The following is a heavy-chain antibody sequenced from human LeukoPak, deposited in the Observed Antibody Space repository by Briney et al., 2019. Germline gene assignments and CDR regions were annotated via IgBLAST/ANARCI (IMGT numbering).Heavy chain of an antibody. Sequence: SVKVSCKASGGTFSSYAISWVRQAPGQGLEWMGGIIPIFGTANYAQNFQGRVTITTDESTSTAYMEVSSLRIEDTAVYYCASVTVTTWAPDGHMDVWGKGTTVTVSS. CDR1: GGTFSSYA. CDR2: IIPIFGTA. V-gene: IGHV1-69*05. D-gene: IGHD4-11*01. CDR3: ASVTVTTWAPDGHMDV. J-gene: IGHJ6*03.